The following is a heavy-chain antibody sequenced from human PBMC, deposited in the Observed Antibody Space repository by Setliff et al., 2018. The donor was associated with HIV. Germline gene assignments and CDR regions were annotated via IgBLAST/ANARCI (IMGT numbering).Heavy chain of an antibody. Sequence: PSETLSLTCSVSGGSFSGYYWSWIRQPPGKGLEWIGYIYIYNSGSTNYNPSLTSRVTISADTSRNQFSLKLTSVTAADTAIYYCARGVNLDYWGQGTQVTVSS. J-gene: IGHJ4*02. CDR3: ARGVNLDY. V-gene: IGHV4-59*01. CDR2: IYIYNSGST. CDR1: GGSFSGYY. D-gene: IGHD3-3*01.